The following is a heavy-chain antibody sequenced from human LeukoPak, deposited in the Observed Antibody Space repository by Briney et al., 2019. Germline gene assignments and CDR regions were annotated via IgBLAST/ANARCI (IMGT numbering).Heavy chain of an antibody. V-gene: IGHV4-4*07. CDR1: GGSISSYY. CDR3: ARDGGMGIADTGVDY. CDR2: IYTSGST. D-gene: IGHD6-13*01. Sequence: SETLSLTCTVSGGSISSYYWSWIRQPAGKGLEWIGRIYTSGSTNYNPSLKSRVTISVDKSKNQFSLKLSSVTAADTAVYYCARDGGMGIADTGVDYWGQGTLVTVSS. J-gene: IGHJ4*02.